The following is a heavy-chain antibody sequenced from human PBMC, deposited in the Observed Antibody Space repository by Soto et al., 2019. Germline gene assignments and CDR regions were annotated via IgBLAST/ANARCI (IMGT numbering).Heavy chain of an antibody. D-gene: IGHD2-15*01. CDR3: ARLIGTSWLDY. J-gene: IGHJ4*02. Sequence: SPTLSHTGTISWDSVASNRATWNWIRQSPSRGLEWLGRTYYRSQWYYDYALSVKSRVSINPDTSENQFSLQLNSLTPEDTAVYCCARLIGTSWLDYWAQGTLVTRLL. V-gene: IGHV6-1*01. CDR2: TYYRSQWYY. CDR1: WDSVASNRAT.